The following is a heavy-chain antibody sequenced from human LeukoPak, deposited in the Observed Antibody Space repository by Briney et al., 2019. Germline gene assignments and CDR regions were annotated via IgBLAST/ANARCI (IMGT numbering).Heavy chain of an antibody. D-gene: IGHD3-22*01. CDR3: ARGLVVVINQYYFDY. V-gene: IGHV4-31*03. Sequence: SETLSLTCPVSGGSISSGGYYWSWIRQHPGKGLEWIGYIYYSGSTYYNPSLKSRVTISVDTSKNQFSLKLSSVTAADTAVYYCARGLVVVINQYYFDYWGQGTLVTVSS. J-gene: IGHJ4*02. CDR2: IYYSGST. CDR1: GGSISSGGYY.